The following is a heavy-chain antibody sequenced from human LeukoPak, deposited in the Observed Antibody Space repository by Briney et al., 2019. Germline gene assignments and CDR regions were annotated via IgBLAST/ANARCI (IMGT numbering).Heavy chain of an antibody. Sequence: PGESLKISCKGSRYRFSNYWIGWVRHMPGKGLEWMGMIYPADSDIRYSPSFQGQVTISADKSISTAYLQWSSLKASDTAMYYCAIQEYCSGGSCYTWFDPWGQGILVTVSS. D-gene: IGHD2-15*01. V-gene: IGHV5-51*01. CDR1: RYRFSNYW. CDR2: IYPADSDI. CDR3: AIQEYCSGGSCYTWFDP. J-gene: IGHJ5*02.